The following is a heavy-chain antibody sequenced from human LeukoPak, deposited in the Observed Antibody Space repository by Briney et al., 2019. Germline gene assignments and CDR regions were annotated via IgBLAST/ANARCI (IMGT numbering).Heavy chain of an antibody. CDR2: IYYSGST. D-gene: IGHD5-12*01. Sequence: SETLSLTCAVYGGSFSGYYWSWIRQPPGKGLEWIGSIYYSGSTYYNPSLKSRVTISVDTSKNQFSLKLSSVTAADTAVYYCARQKGGSGYDSDAFDIWGQGTMVTVSS. V-gene: IGHV4-34*01. J-gene: IGHJ3*02. CDR1: GGSFSGYY. CDR3: ARQKGGSGYDSDAFDI.